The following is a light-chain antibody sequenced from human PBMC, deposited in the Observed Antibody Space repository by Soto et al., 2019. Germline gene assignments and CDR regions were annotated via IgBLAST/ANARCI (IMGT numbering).Light chain of an antibody. CDR3: KSYTTTTTYV. Sequence: QSVLTQPASVSRSPGQSIAISCTGTSSDVGAYNYVSWYQQPPGKAPKLMIYDVSNRPSGVSDRFSGSKSGNTASLTISGLQTEVEADYYCKSYTTTTTYVFGTGTKLTV. V-gene: IGLV2-14*01. CDR1: SSDVGAYNY. CDR2: DVS. J-gene: IGLJ1*01.